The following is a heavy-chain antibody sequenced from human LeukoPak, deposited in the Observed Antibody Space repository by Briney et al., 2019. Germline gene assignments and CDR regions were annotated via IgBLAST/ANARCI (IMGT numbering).Heavy chain of an antibody. CDR1: RGYISSDY. CDR2: IYYSGST. V-gene: IGHV4-59*01. CDR3: ARVVAFGVVGYFDY. J-gene: IGHJ4*02. D-gene: IGHD3-3*01. Sequence: SETLSLTCTVSRGYISSDYWSWIRQPPGKGLEWIGYIYYSGSTNYNPSLKSRVTISVDTSKNQFSLKLSSVTAADTAVYYCARVVAFGVVGYFDYWGQGTLVTVSS.